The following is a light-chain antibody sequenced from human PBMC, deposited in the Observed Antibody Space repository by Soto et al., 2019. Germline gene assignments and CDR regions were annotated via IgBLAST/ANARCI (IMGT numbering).Light chain of an antibody. CDR2: EVS. J-gene: IGLJ1*01. CDR3: SSYTGRSTIYV. CDR1: SGDVGGYNY. V-gene: IGLV2-14*01. Sequence: QSALTQPASVSGSPGQSITISCTGTSGDVGGYNYVCWYQQRPGKAPKLMIYEVSNRPSGVSRRFSGSKSGNTASLTISAVQTEDEADYYCSSYTGRSTIYVFGNGTKVTV.